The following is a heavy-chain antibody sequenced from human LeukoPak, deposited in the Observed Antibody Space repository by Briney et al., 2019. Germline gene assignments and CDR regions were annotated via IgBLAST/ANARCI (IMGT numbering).Heavy chain of an antibody. CDR3: ARDHSVVRWLTPGDYYYMDV. V-gene: IGHV1-8*01. J-gene: IGHJ6*03. CDR1: GYTFTSYD. CDR2: MNPNSGNT. D-gene: IGHD6-19*01. Sequence: GASVKVSCKASGYTFTSYDINWVRQATRQGLEWMGWMNPNSGNTGYAQKFQGRVTMTRNTSISTAYMELSSLRSDDTAVYYCARDHSVVRWLTPGDYYYMDVWGKGTTVTISS.